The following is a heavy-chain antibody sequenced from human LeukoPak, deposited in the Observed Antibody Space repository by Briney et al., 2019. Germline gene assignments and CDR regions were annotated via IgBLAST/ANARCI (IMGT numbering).Heavy chain of an antibody. CDR1: GGSTSSSPYY. J-gene: IGHJ5*02. V-gene: IGHV4-39*07. Sequence: SETLSLTCTVSGGSTSSSPYYWGWIRQPPGKGLEWIGSTYYSGTTHYNPSLESRVTISVDTSKNQFSLKLASVTAADTAIYYCAKGAGGFSYYNWFDPWGQGTLVTVSS. CDR2: TYYSGTT. CDR3: AKGAGGFSYYNWFDP. D-gene: IGHD5-18*01.